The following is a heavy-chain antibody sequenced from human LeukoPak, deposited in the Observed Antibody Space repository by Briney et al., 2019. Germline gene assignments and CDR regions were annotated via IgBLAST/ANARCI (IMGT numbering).Heavy chain of an antibody. CDR2: ISSSGTTK. D-gene: IGHD6-19*01. Sequence: PGGSLRLSCVASGFSLSSYKMNWVRQAPGKGLEWVSKISSSGTTKNYADSVKGRFTISGDNAKNSLYLQMNSLRAEDTAVYYCARRGAPVAGVRGNWFDPWGQGTQVTVSS. V-gene: IGHV3-48*03. CDR3: ARRGAPVAGVRGNWFDP. J-gene: IGHJ5*02. CDR1: GFSLSSYK.